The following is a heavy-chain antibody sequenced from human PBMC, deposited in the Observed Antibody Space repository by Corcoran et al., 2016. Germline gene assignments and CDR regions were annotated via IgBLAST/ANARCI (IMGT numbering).Heavy chain of an antibody. Sequence: QVQLVQSGAEVKKPGASVKVSCKASGYTFTSYGISWVRQAPGQGLEWMGWISAYNGNTNYAQKLQGRVTMTTDTSTSTAYMELRSLRSDDTAVYYCAREAIVVVPAANPKDYYYYYGMDVWAKGPRSPSP. CDR2: ISAYNGNT. CDR3: AREAIVVVPAANPKDYYYYYGMDV. CDR1: GYTFTSYG. V-gene: IGHV1-18*01. D-gene: IGHD2-2*01. J-gene: IGHJ6*02.